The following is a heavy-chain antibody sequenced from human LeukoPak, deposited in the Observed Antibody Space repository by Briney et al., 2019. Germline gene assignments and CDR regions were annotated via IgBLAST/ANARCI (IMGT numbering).Heavy chain of an antibody. CDR1: GFTFNTYW. D-gene: IGHD3-22*01. V-gene: IGHV3-7*01. Sequence: PGGSLTLSCAVSGFTFNTYWMSWVRQAPGKGQEWVANIKEDGSEKHYGDSVRGRFTISRDNAKNSLYLRMNSLRAEDTALYFCARDTYDSSGYHFYYMEVWGQGTLVTVSS. CDR2: IKEDGSEK. J-gene: IGHJ4*02. CDR3: ARDTYDSSGYHFYYMEV.